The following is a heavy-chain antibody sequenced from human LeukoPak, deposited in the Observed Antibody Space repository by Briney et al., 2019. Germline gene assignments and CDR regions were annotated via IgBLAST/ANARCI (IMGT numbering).Heavy chain of an antibody. Sequence: PSETLSLTCTVSDVSISSYYWSWIRQPAGKGLEWIGRVYSSGSTDYNPSLKSRVTMSLDTSKNQFSLELRSVTAADTAVYYCARDLFWSPYYYMDVWGKGTTVTVSS. CDR3: ARDLFWSPYYYMDV. J-gene: IGHJ6*03. D-gene: IGHD3-3*01. CDR2: VYSSGST. CDR1: DVSISSYY. V-gene: IGHV4-4*07.